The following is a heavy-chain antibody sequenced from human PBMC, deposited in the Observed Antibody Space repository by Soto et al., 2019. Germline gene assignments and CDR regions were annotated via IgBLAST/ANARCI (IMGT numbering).Heavy chain of an antibody. CDR3: ASAVVFGLDDFWSGYYLYFDY. CDR1: GFTFSSYA. Sequence: GGSLRLSCAASGFTFSSYAMSWVRQAPGKGLEWVSAISGSGGSTYYADSVKGRFTISRDNSKNTLYLQMNSLRAEDTAVYYCASAVVFGLDDFWSGYYLYFDYWGQGTLVTVSS. CDR2: ISGSGGST. J-gene: IGHJ4*02. D-gene: IGHD3-3*01. V-gene: IGHV3-23*01.